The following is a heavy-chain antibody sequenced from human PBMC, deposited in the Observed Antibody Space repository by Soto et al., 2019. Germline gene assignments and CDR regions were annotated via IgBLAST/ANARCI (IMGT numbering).Heavy chain of an antibody. J-gene: IGHJ4*02. CDR1: GFTFSSHW. D-gene: IGHD1-1*01. CDR3: ARDNNWSYDY. CDR2: IGPDGTTT. Sequence: AGGSLRLSCAASGFTFSSHWMHWVRQAPGKGLVWVSHIGPDGTTTRDADSVQGRFTISRDNARNTLYLQMDSLRDEDTAVYYCARDNNWSYDYWGQGILVTVSS. V-gene: IGHV3-74*01.